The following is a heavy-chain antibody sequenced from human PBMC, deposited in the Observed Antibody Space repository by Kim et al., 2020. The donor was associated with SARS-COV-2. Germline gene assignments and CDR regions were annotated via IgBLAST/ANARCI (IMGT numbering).Heavy chain of an antibody. Sequence: SETLSLTCTVSGGSISSGGYYWSWIRQHPGKGLEWIGYIYYSGSTYYTPSLKSRVTISVDTSKNQFSLKLSSVTAADTAVYYCARVVIVVVPAAPWRFDMDVWGKGTTVTVSS. CDR1: GGSISSGGYY. V-gene: IGHV4-31*03. J-gene: IGHJ6*03. CDR3: ARVVIVVVPAAPWRFDMDV. CDR2: IYYSGST. D-gene: IGHD2-2*01.